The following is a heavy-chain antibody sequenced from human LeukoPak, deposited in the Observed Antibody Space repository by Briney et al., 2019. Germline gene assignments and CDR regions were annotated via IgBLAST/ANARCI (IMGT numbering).Heavy chain of an antibody. Sequence: PGGSLRLSCAASGFTFSNAWMSWVRQAPGKGLEWVGRIGGNSAPGKTDYAAPVKDRFTISRDDSKNALYLEMNSLELGDTALYYCTTYFPSMASFHDWGQGTLVTVSS. CDR1: GFTFSNAW. CDR2: IGGNSAPGKT. V-gene: IGHV3-15*04. J-gene: IGHJ4*02. CDR3: TTYFPSMASFHD. D-gene: IGHD5-24*01.